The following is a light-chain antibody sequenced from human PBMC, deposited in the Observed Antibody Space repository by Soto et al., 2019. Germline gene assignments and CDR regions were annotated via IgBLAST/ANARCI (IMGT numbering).Light chain of an antibody. CDR2: AAS. J-gene: IGKJ4*01. CDR1: QSISSY. CDR3: QPSYSTPLT. Sequence: DIQMTQSPSSLSASVGDRVTITCRASQSISSYLNWYQQKPGKAPKLLIYAASSLQSGVPSRFSGSGSGPDFTLTISSLQPEDFATYYCQPSYSTPLTFGGGTKVEIK. V-gene: IGKV1-39*01.